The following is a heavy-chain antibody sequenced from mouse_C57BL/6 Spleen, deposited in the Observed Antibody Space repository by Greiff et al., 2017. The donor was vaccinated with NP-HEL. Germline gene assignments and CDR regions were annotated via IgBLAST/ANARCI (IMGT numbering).Heavy chain of an antibody. CDR3: AREGGKFITTVVAPSYFDY. J-gene: IGHJ2*01. D-gene: IGHD1-1*01. CDR2: IYPGSGST. CDR1: GYTFTSYW. Sequence: QVQLQQPGAELVKPGASVKMSCKASGYTFTSYWITWVKQRPGQGLEWIGDIYPGSGSTNYNEKFKSKATLTVDTSSSTANMQLSSLTSEDSAVYYCAREGGKFITTVVAPSYFDYWGQGTTLTVSS. V-gene: IGHV1-55*01.